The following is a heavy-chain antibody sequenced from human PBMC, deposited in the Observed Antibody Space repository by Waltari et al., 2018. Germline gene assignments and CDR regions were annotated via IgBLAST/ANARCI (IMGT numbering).Heavy chain of an antibody. D-gene: IGHD6-13*01. Sequence: EVKLVESGGGLVQPGGSLRFSCTAFGFTFSNYEMSWVRQAPGMGLEWVSYSSISGNTRYYADALNGRFTISREDAYNSLYLQIDRLRVEDTGTYYCARMYASSWDPRGEIDYWGQGTLVTVSS. V-gene: IGHV3-48*03. J-gene: IGHJ4*02. CDR3: ARMYASSWDPRGEIDY. CDR2: SSISGNTR. CDR1: GFTFSNYE.